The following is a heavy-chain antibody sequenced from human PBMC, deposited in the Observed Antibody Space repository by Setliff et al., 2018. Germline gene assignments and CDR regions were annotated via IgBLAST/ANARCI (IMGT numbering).Heavy chain of an antibody. Sequence: PGGSLRLSCVASGFTFSKYAVTWVRQAPGKGLQYVSAISSDGVRTYYVDSVKGRFTISRDNYKNTLNLQIGSLRAEDMAIYYCATWNGRSSDYWGQGTLVTVSS. CDR1: GFTFSKYA. V-gene: IGHV3-64*02. J-gene: IGHJ4*02. D-gene: IGHD1-26*01. CDR3: ATWNGRSSDY. CDR2: ISSDGVRT.